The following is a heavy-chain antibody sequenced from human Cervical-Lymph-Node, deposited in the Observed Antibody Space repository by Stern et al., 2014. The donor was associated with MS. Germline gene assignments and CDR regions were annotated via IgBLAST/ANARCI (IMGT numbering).Heavy chain of an antibody. V-gene: IGHV4-4*07. CDR1: GGSMNNFY. J-gene: IGHJ3*02. D-gene: IGHD6-25*01. CDR3: ARAQTTELHVHDSSGYVALDI. Sequence: QLQLQESGPGLVKPSETLSLTCTVSGGSMNNFYWSWIRQPVGKGLEWIGRIYSSGSPIYKSSLQSRVSMSVATSRTQFSLKINSVTAADTAVYYCARAQTTELHVHDSSGYVALDIWGRGRMVTVSP. CDR2: IYSSGSP.